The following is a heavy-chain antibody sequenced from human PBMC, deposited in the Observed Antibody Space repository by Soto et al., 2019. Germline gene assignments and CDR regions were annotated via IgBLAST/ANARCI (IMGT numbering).Heavy chain of an antibody. CDR3: AKEGVVGYCSSTSCYFMDV. D-gene: IGHD2-2*01. J-gene: IGHJ6*03. V-gene: IGHV3-9*01. CDR2: ISWNSGSI. CDR1: GFTFDDYA. Sequence: DVQLVESGGGLVQPGRSLRLSCAASGFTFDDYAMHWVRQAPGKGLAWVSGISWNSGSIGYADSVKGRFTISRDNAKNSLYLQMNRLRAEDTALYYCAKEGVVGYCSSTSCYFMDVWGKGTTVNVSS.